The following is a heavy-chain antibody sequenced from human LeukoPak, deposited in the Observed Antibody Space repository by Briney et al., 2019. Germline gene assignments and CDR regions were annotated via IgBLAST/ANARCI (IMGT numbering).Heavy chain of an antibody. D-gene: IGHD6-19*01. CDR3: ARGGNSGWRTPNDDY. Sequence: ASVKVSCKASGYTFTSYDIHWVRQATGQGLEWMGWMNPNSGNTAYAQKLQGRVTMTTDTSTSTAYMELRSLRSDDTAVYYCARGGNSGWRTPNDDYWGQGTLVTVSS. CDR1: GYTFTSYD. CDR2: MNPNSGNT. V-gene: IGHV1-8*02. J-gene: IGHJ4*02.